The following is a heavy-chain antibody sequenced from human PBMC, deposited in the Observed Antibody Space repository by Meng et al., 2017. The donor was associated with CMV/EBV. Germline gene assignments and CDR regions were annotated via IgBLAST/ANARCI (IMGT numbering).Heavy chain of an antibody. D-gene: IGHD3/OR15-3a*01. CDR3: ARDRTGYPFDY. V-gene: IGHV3-11*05. Sequence: QVQLVGSGGGWGKPGGSLSLSCAASGFTFSDYYMSWIRQAPGKGLEWVSYISSSSSYTNYADSVKGRFTISRDNAKNSLYLQMNSLRAEDTAVYYCARDRTGYPFDYWGQGTLVTVSS. CDR1: GFTFSDYY. CDR2: ISSSSSYT. J-gene: IGHJ4*02.